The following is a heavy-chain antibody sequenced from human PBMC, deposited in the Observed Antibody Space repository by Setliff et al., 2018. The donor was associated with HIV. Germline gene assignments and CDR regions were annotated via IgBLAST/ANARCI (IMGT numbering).Heavy chain of an antibody. J-gene: IGHJ6*03. CDR2: ISGSGVAS. CDR3: ASSPAPSGYCSGGSCYKLGYYYYMDV. V-gene: IGHV3-23*01. Sequence: GGSLRLSCAASGFTFSAYAMSWVRQAPGKGLECVSSISGSGVASDADSVGGRFTISRDNFKNMLYLQMDSLRADDTAVYYCASSPAPSGYCSGGSCYKLGYYYYMDVWGKGTTVTVSS. CDR1: GFTFSAYA. D-gene: IGHD2-15*01.